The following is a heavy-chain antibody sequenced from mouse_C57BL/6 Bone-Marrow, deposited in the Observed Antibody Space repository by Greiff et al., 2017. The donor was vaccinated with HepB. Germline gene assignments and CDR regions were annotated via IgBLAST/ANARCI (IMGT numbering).Heavy chain of an antibody. CDR1: GFTFSSYT. D-gene: IGHD1-1*01. J-gene: IGHJ4*01. CDR3: ARRRNYGSSYYAMDY. Sequence: EVQVVESGGGLVKPGGSLKLSCAASGFTFSSYTMSWVRQTPEKRLEWVATISGGGGNTYYPDSVKGRFTISRDNAKNTLYLQMSRLRSEDTALYYCARRRNYGSSYYAMDYWGQGTSVTVSS. CDR2: ISGGGGNT. V-gene: IGHV5-9*01.